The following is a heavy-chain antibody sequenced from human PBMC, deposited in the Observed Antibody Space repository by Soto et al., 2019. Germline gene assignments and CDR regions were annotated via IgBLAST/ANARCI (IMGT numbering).Heavy chain of an antibody. CDR1: GFTFNTYA. J-gene: IGHJ4*02. CDR2: ISYNGGAA. D-gene: IGHD3-9*01. CDR3: AQILPTSASGC. V-gene: IGHV3-23*01. Sequence: DVQLLESGGGLVQPGGSLRLSCAASGFTFNTYAMNWARQAPGKGLEWVSAISYNGGAAFYADSVKGRFTISRDNSKNTLYLQMNSLRAEDTALYCCAQILPTSASGCWGQGTLVTVSP.